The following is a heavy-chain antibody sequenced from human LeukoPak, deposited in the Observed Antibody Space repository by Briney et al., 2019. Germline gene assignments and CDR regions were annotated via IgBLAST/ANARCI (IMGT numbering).Heavy chain of an antibody. J-gene: IGHJ4*02. CDR2: VNDNGANT. V-gene: IGHV3-23*01. D-gene: IGHD1-26*01. Sequence: GGSLRLSCAASGFTFSKNGMSWVRQAPGKGLEWVSTVNDNGANTHYADSVKGQFTISRDNSRNTLLLEMNSLRADDTALYYCTKGDGGYYPIDNWGQGTLVIVSS. CDR1: GFTFSKNG. CDR3: TKGDGGYYPIDN.